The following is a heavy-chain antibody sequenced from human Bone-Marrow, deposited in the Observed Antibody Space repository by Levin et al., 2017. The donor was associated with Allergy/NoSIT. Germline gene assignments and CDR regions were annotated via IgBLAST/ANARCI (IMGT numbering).Heavy chain of an antibody. CDR1: GFTFSSYA. D-gene: IGHD6-13*01. Sequence: GGSLRLSCAASGFTFSSYAMSWVRQAPGKGLEGFSAINCSGCITYSAASVKGRFTISSDNSKNTLYLQMNSLRAEDTALYYCAKDPFQYSSSWTPVYFDSCGQGILVTVPA. CDR2: INCSGCIT. J-gene: IGHJ4*02. CDR3: AKDPFQYSSSWTPVYFDS. V-gene: IGHV3-23*01.